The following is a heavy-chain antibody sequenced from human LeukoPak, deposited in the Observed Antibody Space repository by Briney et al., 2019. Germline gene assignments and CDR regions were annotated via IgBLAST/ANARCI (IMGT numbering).Heavy chain of an antibody. Sequence: ASVKVSCKASGGTFSSYAISWVRQAPGQGLEWMGRIIPIFGTANYAQKFRGRVTITTDESTSTAYMELSSLRSEDTAVYYCARDQVESNWFDPWGQGTLVTVSS. CDR2: IIPIFGTA. D-gene: IGHD1-1*01. CDR3: ARDQVESNWFDP. V-gene: IGHV1-69*05. CDR1: GGTFSSYA. J-gene: IGHJ5*02.